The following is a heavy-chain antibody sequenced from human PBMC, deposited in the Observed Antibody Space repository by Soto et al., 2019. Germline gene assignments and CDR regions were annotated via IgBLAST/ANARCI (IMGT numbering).Heavy chain of an antibody. V-gene: IGHV3-21*01. CDR3: ARDGVVVVPAANGRDAFDI. CDR2: ISSSSSYI. Sequence: GGSLRLSCAASGFTFSSYSMNWVRQAPGKGLEWVSSISSSSSYIYYADSVKGRFTISRDNAKNSLYLQMNSLRAEDTAVYYCARDGVVVVPAANGRDAFDIWGQGTMVTVSS. CDR1: GFTFSSYS. D-gene: IGHD2-2*01. J-gene: IGHJ3*02.